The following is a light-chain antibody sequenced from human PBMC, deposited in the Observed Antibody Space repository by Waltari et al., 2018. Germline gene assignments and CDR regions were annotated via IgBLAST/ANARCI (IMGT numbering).Light chain of an antibody. CDR3: GTWDSSLSGAV. CDR2: ENT. CDR1: RSNIGNNY. Sequence: QSVLTQPPSVSAAPGQRVTISSSGGRSNIGNNYVSWYRQFPGTAPKLLIYENTERPSGIPGRFSGSKSGTSATLDITGLQAGDEADYYCGTWDSSLSGAVFGGGTHLTVL. V-gene: IGLV1-51*02. J-gene: IGLJ7*01.